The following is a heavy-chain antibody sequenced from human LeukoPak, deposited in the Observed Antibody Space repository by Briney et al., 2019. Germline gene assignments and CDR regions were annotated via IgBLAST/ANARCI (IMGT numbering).Heavy chain of an antibody. CDR3: ARDTKFTVVTPLTYYYYYYMDV. V-gene: IGHV4-4*07. Sequence: SETLSLTCTVPGGSISSYYWTWIRQPAGKGLKWIGRIYTSGSTNYNHSLQSRVTMSVDTSKNQFSLKLSSVTAADTAVYYCARDTKFTVVTPLTYYYYYYMDVWGKGTTVTVSS. D-gene: IGHD4-23*01. CDR1: GGSISSYY. CDR2: IYTSGST. J-gene: IGHJ6*03.